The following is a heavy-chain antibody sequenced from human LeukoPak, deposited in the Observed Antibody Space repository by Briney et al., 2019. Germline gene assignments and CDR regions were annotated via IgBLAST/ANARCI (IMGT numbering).Heavy chain of an antibody. Sequence: GGSLRLSCAASGFTFSSYSMNWVRQAPGKGLEWVSSISSSSSYIYYADSVKGRFTISRDNAKNSLYLQMNSLKAEDTAVYYCAREQVVVHLDYWGQGTLVTVSS. V-gene: IGHV3-21*01. J-gene: IGHJ4*02. CDR2: ISSSSSYI. CDR1: GFTFSSYS. D-gene: IGHD3-22*01. CDR3: AREQVVVHLDY.